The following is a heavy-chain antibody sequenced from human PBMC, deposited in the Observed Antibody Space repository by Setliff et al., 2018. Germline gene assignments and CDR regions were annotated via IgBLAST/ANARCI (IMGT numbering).Heavy chain of an antibody. CDR2: INPIFGTA. CDR1: GGTFSTFG. V-gene: IGHV1-69*05. J-gene: IGHJ4*02. Sequence: SVKVSCKTSGGTFSTFGIHWVRQAPGQGLVWMGGINPIFGTAHYAQKFQDRVTVTMDTSTSTVYMELRSLRSDDTAVYYCARSSAPSVVLAADFDFWGLGTPVTVSS. D-gene: IGHD3-3*01. CDR3: ARSSAPSVVLAADFDF.